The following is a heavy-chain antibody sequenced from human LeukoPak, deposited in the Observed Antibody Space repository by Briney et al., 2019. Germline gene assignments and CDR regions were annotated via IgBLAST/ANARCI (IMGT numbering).Heavy chain of an antibody. CDR3: ALATLSGDVFDY. J-gene: IGHJ4*02. Sequence: GASVTVSYKASGYTFAGYYMHWVRQAPGQGLEWMGWINPNSGTTNSAQKFQGRVTMTRDTSISTAYMELSRLRSDDTAVYYCALATLSGDVFDYWGQGTLVTVSS. CDR1: GYTFAGYY. D-gene: IGHD3-10*01. V-gene: IGHV1-2*02. CDR2: INPNSGTT.